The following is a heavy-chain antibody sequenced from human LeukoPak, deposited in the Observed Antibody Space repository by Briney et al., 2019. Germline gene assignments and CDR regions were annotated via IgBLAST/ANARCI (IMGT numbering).Heavy chain of an antibody. CDR3: TKDQPVGAFADY. Sequence: GGSLRLSCAASGFTLSNYAMSWVRLAPGKGLEWVSHITVRGDIAYYADSVKGRFTVSRDDSKNRLYLQMNSLVAEDTAVYYCTKDQPVGAFADYWGQGTLVTVSS. CDR2: ITVRGDIA. V-gene: IGHV3-23*01. D-gene: IGHD3-10*01. CDR1: GFTLSNYA. J-gene: IGHJ4*02.